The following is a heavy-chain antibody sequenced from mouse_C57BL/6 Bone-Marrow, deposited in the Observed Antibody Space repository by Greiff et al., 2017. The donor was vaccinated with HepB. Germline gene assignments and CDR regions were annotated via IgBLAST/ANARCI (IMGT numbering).Heavy chain of an antibody. Sequence: EVQGVESGGDLVKPGGSLKLSCAASGFTFSSYGMSWVRQTPDKRLEWVATISSGGSYTSYPDSVKGRFTISRDNAKNTLYLQMSSLKSEDTAMYYCARRRQLRMDYWGQGTSVTVSS. CDR1: GFTFSSYG. CDR2: ISSGGSYT. V-gene: IGHV5-6*01. D-gene: IGHD3-2*02. J-gene: IGHJ4*01. CDR3: ARRRQLRMDY.